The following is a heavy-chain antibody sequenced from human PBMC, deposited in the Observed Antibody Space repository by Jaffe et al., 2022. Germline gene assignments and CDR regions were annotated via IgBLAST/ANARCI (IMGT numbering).Heavy chain of an antibody. CDR3: ATYSGGYCSGGSCRGGHAFDI. Sequence: QVQLVQSGAEVKKPGSSVKVSCKASGGTFSSYAISWVRQAPGQGLEWMGGIIPIFGTANYAQKFQGRVTITADESTSTAYMELSSLRSEDTAVYYCATYSGGYCSGGSCRGGHAFDIWGQGTMVTVSS. CDR2: IIPIFGTA. V-gene: IGHV1-69*01. CDR1: GGTFSSYA. D-gene: IGHD2-15*01. J-gene: IGHJ3*02.